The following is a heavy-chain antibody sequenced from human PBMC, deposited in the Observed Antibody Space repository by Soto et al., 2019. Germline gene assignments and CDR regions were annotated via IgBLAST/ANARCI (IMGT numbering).Heavy chain of an antibody. CDR2: ISYDGNNK. Sequence: QVQLVESGGGVVQPGTSLRLSCAASGFTFSAYGMHWVRQAPGKGLVWVAVISYDGNNKYSADSVKGRFTISRDNSKNTLYLKMNSLRGEDTAVYYCATDLHYRMTTRQEDGFEIWGQGTMVTVSS. J-gene: IGHJ3*02. CDR3: ATDLHYRMTTRQEDGFEI. D-gene: IGHD4-17*01. CDR1: GFTFSAYG. V-gene: IGHV3-30*03.